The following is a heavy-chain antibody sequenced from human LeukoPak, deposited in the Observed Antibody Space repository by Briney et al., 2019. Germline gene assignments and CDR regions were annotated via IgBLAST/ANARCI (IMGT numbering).Heavy chain of an antibody. CDR3: ARHVRYYDILTDPSGWFDP. CDR2: IYYSGST. D-gene: IGHD3-9*01. J-gene: IGHJ5*02. Sequence: PSETLSLTCTVSGGSISSSSYYWGWIRQPPGKGLEWIGSIYYSGSTYYNPSLKSRVTISVDTSKNQFSLKLSSVTAADTAVYYCARHVRYYDILTDPSGWFDPWGQGTLVTVSS. V-gene: IGHV4-39*01. CDR1: GGSISSSSYY.